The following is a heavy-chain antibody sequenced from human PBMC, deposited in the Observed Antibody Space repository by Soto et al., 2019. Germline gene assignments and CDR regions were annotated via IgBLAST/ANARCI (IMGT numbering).Heavy chain of an antibody. CDR1: SECISRWY. CDR3: ATHTEGAVAGLTH. Sequence: SETLSLACPVCSECISRWYSYWLRQPPGKGLEWIGEINYSGSTNYNPSLKSRVTISVDTSKNQFSLKLSSVTAADTAVYHCATHTEGAVAGLTHCGQGTLLTVSS. CDR2: INYSGST. D-gene: IGHD6-19*01. V-gene: IGHV4-34*01. J-gene: IGHJ4*02.